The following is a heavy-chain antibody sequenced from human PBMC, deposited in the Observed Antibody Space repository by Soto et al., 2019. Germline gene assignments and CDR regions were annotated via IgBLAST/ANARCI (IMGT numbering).Heavy chain of an antibody. CDR1: GDTFNFYS. V-gene: IGHV1-69*02. CDR3: ASSYGSGYRAFDY. J-gene: IGHJ4*02. D-gene: IGHD3-10*01. CDR2: VNPIVSMS. Sequence: QVQLVQSGAEVKRPGSSVKVSCKASGDTFNFYSINWVRQAPGLGLEWMGRVNPIVSMSNYAQKFQGRVTMTPDKSTSTAYMEVSSLRSEATAIYYCASSYGSGYRAFDYWGQGALVTVSS.